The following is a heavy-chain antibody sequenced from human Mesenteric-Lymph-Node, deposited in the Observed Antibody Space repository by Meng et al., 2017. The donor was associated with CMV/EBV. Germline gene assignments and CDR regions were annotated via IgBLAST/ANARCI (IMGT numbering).Heavy chain of an antibody. CDR3: TTSTRDYGLGSYESL. V-gene: IGHV3-30-3*01. CDR2: ISYDGSNK. J-gene: IGHJ4*02. D-gene: IGHD3-10*01. CDR1: GFTFSSYA. Sequence: GESLKISCAASGFTFSSYAMHWVRQAPGKGLEWVAVISYDGSNKYYADSVKGRFTISRDNSKNTLYLQMNSLRAEDTAVYHCTTSTRDYGLGSYESLWGQGTLVTVSS.